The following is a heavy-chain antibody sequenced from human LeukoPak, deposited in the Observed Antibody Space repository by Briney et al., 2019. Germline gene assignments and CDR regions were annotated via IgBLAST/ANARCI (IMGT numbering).Heavy chain of an antibody. D-gene: IGHD2-2*01. CDR1: GFTFSSYS. Sequence: AGGSLRLSCAASGFTFSSYSMNWVRQAPGKGLEWVSSISSSSSYIYYADSVKGRFTISRDNAKNSLYLQMNSLRAEDTAVYYCARDIVVVPAASQTDYWGQGTLVTVSS. V-gene: IGHV3-21*01. CDR2: ISSSSSYI. CDR3: ARDIVVVPAASQTDY. J-gene: IGHJ4*02.